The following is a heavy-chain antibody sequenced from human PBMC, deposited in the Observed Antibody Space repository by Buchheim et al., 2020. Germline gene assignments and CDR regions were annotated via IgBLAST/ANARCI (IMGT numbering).Heavy chain of an antibody. CDR1: GFTLNSYW. CDR3: ARDEGSGTYVRGFDS. J-gene: IGHJ4*02. V-gene: IGHV3-74*01. D-gene: IGHD1-26*01. Sequence: EVQLVESGGGLLQPGGSLRLSCVASGFTLNSYWMYWVRQAPGKGLVCVSRISSDGRNIYYADSVKARFTISRDDAKNTLYLQMNSLTAADTAVYYCARDEGSGTYVRGFDSWGQGAL. CDR2: ISSDGRNI.